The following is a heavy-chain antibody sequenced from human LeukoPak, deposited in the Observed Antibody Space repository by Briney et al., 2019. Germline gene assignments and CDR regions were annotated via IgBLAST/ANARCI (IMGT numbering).Heavy chain of an antibody. CDR2: IYPGDSDT. J-gene: IGHJ4*02. CDR3: ARREDSSSWYYFDY. CDR1: GNSFTSNW. D-gene: IGHD6-13*01. V-gene: IGHV5-51*01. Sequence: GESLKISCKVSGNSFTSNWIGWVRQMPGKGLEWMGIIYPGDSDTRYSPSFQGQVTISADKSISTAYLQWSSLKASDTAMYYCARREDSSSWYYFDYWGQGTLATVSS.